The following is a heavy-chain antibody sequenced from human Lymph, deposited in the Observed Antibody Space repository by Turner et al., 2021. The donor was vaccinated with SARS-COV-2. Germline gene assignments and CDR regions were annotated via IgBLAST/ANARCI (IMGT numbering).Heavy chain of an antibody. Sequence: EVQLVESGGGLVQPVGSLSLSRAASGFTFSYYWMSWVRQAQGKGLEWVANIKKDGSEKYYVNSVKSRFTITRDNDKNSLLLQMNSLGAEDTAVYYCARMGSSSGYFDYWGQGTLVTVSS. D-gene: IGHD1-26*01. CDR1: GFTFSYYW. J-gene: IGHJ4*02. V-gene: IGHV3-7*01. CDR2: IKKDGSEK. CDR3: ARMGSSSGYFDY.